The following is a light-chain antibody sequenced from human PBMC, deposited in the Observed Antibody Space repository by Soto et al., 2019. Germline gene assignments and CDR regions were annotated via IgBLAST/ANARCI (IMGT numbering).Light chain of an antibody. J-gene: IGKJ2*01. CDR1: QTVNNNY. CDR2: DAS. CDR3: QRYGVSPPYN. Sequence: ENVLTQSPGTLSLSPGERATLSCRASQTVNNNYIAWYQQKPGQAPRLVIYDASRRVTGIPDRFSGSGSGKDFTLTITRLEPEDFAVYHCQRYGVSPPYNFGQGTTLEIK. V-gene: IGKV3-20*01.